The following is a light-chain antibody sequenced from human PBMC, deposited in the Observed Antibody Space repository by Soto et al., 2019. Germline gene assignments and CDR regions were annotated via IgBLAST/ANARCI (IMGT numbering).Light chain of an antibody. CDR3: QQGFSTLT. V-gene: IGKV1-39*01. CDR1: HSISNY. CDR2: AAS. Sequence: DTQMTQSPSSLSASVGDSVAITCRASHSISNYLNWYQQKPGKAPKLLIYAASSLHSGVPTRFSGSGSGTEFTLTIRSLQPEDFATYYCQQGFSTLTFGGGTKVDIK. J-gene: IGKJ4*01.